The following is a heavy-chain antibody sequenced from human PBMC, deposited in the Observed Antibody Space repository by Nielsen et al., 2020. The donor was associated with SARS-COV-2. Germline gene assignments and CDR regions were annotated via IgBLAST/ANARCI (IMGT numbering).Heavy chain of an antibody. Sequence: SVKVSCKASGGTFSSYAISWVRQAPGQGLEWMGGIIPIFGTANYAQKFQGRVTITADESTSTAYMELSSLRSEDTAVYYCARTPYSSSGRYDYWGQGTLVTDSS. D-gene: IGHD6-6*01. V-gene: IGHV1-69*13. CDR1: GGTFSSYA. J-gene: IGHJ4*02. CDR2: IIPIFGTA. CDR3: ARTPYSSSGRYDY.